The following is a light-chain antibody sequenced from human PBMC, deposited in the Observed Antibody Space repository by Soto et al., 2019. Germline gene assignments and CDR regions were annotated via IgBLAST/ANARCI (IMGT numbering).Light chain of an antibody. CDR3: QSYDSNLSGYFV. Sequence: QSVLTQPPSVSGAPGQRVTISCTGSSSNIGAGYDVHWYQQLPGTAPKLLIYANNNRPSGVPDRFSGSKSGTSASLAITGLQAEDEADYYCQSYDSNLSGYFVFGTGTKVTVL. V-gene: IGLV1-40*01. CDR2: ANN. CDR1: SSNIGAGYD. J-gene: IGLJ1*01.